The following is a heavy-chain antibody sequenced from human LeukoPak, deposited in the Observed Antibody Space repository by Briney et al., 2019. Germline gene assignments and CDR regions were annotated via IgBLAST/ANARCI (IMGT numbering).Heavy chain of an antibody. CDR2: INPSGGST. CDR1: GYTFTSYY. Sequence: ASVKVSCRASGYTFTSYYMHWVRQAPGQGLEWMGIINPSGGSTSYAQKFQGRVTMTRDTSTSTVYMELSSLRSEDTAVYYCARDIVVVPAATNWFDPWGQGTLLTVSS. V-gene: IGHV1-46*01. CDR3: ARDIVVVPAATNWFDP. J-gene: IGHJ5*02. D-gene: IGHD2-2*01.